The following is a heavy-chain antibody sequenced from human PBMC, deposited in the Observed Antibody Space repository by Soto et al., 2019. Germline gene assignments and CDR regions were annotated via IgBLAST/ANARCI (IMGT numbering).Heavy chain of an antibody. Sequence: PSETLSLTCTVSGGSISSYYWSWIRQPPGKGLEWIGEIYYSGSTNYNPSLKSRVTISVDTSKNQFSLKLSSVTAADTAVYYCARVRSRVTMVRGLPDYWGQGTLVTVSS. D-gene: IGHD3-10*01. CDR1: GGSISSYY. CDR3: ARVRSRVTMVRGLPDY. J-gene: IGHJ4*02. CDR2: IYYSGST. V-gene: IGHV4-59*12.